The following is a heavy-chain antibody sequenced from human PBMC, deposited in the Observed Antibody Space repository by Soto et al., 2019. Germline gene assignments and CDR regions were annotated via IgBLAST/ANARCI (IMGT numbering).Heavy chain of an antibody. CDR1: GGSISSDIYY. V-gene: IGHV4-61*01. Sequence: SETLSLTCTVSGGSISSDIYYWSWIRQPPGKGLEWIGYVFHTGSTNYNPSLKSRVTISVDTSKSQFSLKLSSVTAADTAVYYCARGLDAKPKCYFDFWGQGTLVTVSS. J-gene: IGHJ4*02. D-gene: IGHD2-2*01. CDR2: VFHTGST. CDR3: ARGLDAKPKCYFDF.